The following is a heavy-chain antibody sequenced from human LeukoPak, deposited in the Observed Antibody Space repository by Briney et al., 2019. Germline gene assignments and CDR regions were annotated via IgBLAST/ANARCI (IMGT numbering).Heavy chain of an antibody. V-gene: IGHV3-20*04. CDR1: GFTFDDYG. CDR3: ARDIAYYDGSGHRFDP. D-gene: IGHD3-22*01. CDR2: INWSGGST. Sequence: GGSLRLSCAASGFTFDDYGMSWVRQAPGKGLEWVSGINWSGGSTGYADSVKGRFTISRDNAKSSLYLQMNSLRAEDTALYYCARDIAYYDGSGHRFDPWGQGTLVTVSS. J-gene: IGHJ5*02.